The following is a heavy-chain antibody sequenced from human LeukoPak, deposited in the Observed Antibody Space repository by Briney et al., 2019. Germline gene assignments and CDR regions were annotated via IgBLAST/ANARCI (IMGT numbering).Heavy chain of an antibody. CDR3: AKDSKIVGATFRSYHYMDV. J-gene: IGHJ6*03. Sequence: SGGSLRLSCVVSGFTFSSYGMSWVRQAPGKGLEWVSGSSGSGGSTYYADSVKGRFTISRDNSKNTLYLQMNSLRAEDTAVYYCAKDSKIVGATFRSYHYMDVWGKGTAVTVSS. CDR1: GFTFSSYG. V-gene: IGHV3-23*01. CDR2: SSGSGGST. D-gene: IGHD1-26*01.